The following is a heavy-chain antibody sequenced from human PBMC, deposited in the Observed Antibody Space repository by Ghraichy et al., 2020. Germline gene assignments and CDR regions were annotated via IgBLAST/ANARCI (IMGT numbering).Heavy chain of an antibody. CDR3: ARESYYYDTWDDAFDI. V-gene: IGHV3-66*02. CDR1: GFTVSSNY. CDR2: IYSGGST. Sequence: GGSLRLSCAASGFTVSSNYMSWVRQAPGKGLEWVSVIYSGGSTYYADSVKGRFTISRDNSKNTLYLQMNSLRAEDTAVYYCARESYYYDTWDDAFDIWGQGTMVTVSS. D-gene: IGHD3-22*01. J-gene: IGHJ3*02.